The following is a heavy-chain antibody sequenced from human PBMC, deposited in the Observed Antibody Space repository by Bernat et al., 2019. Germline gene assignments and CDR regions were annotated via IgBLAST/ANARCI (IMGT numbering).Heavy chain of an antibody. V-gene: IGHV3-48*01. J-gene: IGHJ3*02. Sequence: EVQLVESGGGLVQPGGSLRLSCAASGFTFSSYSMNWVRQAPGKGLEWVSYISSSSSTIYYADSVKGRFTISRDKAKNSLYLQMNSLGAEDTAVYYGAGEDGSITRSAFDIWGQGTMVTVSS. CDR2: ISSSSSTI. D-gene: IGHD3-10*01. CDR3: AGEDGSITRSAFDI. CDR1: GFTFSSYS.